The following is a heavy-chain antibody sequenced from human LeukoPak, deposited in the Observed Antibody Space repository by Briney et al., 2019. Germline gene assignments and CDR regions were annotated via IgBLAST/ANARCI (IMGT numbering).Heavy chain of an antibody. V-gene: IGHV4-39*01. Sequence: SETLSLTCSVSGGFISNSRYYWGWIRQPPGKGPEWIGTIYYSGSTCYNPSLNSRVTISMDTSKNQFSLRLSSVIAADTAVYYCARRAQIYYGSGPFDHWGQGNLVTVSP. CDR3: ARRAQIYYGSGPFDH. CDR1: GGFISNSRYY. J-gene: IGHJ4*02. D-gene: IGHD3-10*01. CDR2: IYYSGST.